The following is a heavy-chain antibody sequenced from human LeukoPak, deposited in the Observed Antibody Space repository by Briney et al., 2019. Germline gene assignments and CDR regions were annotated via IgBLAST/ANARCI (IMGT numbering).Heavy chain of an antibody. D-gene: IGHD2-2*01. CDR2: ISSSGSTI. V-gene: IGHV3-48*03. CDR1: GFTFSSYE. CDR3: ARIPAAMRRRSYGMDV. Sequence: GGSLRLSCAASGFTFSSYEMNWVRQAPGKGLEWVSYISSSGSTIYYADSVKGRFTISRDNAKNSLYLQMNSLRAEDTAIYYCARIPAAMRRRSYGMDVWGKGTTVTVSS. J-gene: IGHJ6*04.